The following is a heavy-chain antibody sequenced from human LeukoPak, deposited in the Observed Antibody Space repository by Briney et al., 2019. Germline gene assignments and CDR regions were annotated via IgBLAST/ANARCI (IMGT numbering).Heavy chain of an antibody. V-gene: IGHV4-59*08. J-gene: IGHJ4*02. CDR2: ISYSGDT. CDR3: ARLTDDVVVPSITYHYFDS. D-gene: IGHD2-2*01. Sequence: SETLSLTCTVSGASISSHYWSWIRQPPGKGLEYIAYISYSGDTNYNPSLKSRVTISIDTSKNRLSLRLSSVTAADTAVYYCARLTDDVVVPSITYHYFDSWGQGTRGTVSS. CDR1: GASISSHY.